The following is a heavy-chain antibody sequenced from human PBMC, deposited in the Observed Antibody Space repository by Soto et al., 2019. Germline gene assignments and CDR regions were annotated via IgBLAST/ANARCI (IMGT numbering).Heavy chain of an antibody. J-gene: IGHJ4*02. Sequence: GGSLRLSCAASGFSFSNYWVYWVRQAPEKGLVWVSRISNDGSSTRYADSENGRFTISRDNAKNTLYLQINNLKAEDTAVYYCAREAYSSSLNYWGQGALVTVSS. V-gene: IGHV3-74*01. CDR2: ISNDGSST. CDR1: GFSFSNYW. CDR3: AREAYSSSLNY. D-gene: IGHD6-13*01.